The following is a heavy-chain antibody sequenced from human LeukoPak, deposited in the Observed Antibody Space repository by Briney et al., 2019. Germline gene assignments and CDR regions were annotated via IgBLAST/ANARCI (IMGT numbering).Heavy chain of an antibody. Sequence: GGSLRLSCAASGFTSSSYWMTWVRQAPGKGLEWVANIKQDGNEKYYVDSVKGRFTISRDNAKNSLYLQMNSLRAEDTAVYYCARGFDSRFFDYWGQGTLVTVSS. V-gene: IGHV3-7*01. CDR3: ARGFDSRFFDY. CDR2: IKQDGNEK. J-gene: IGHJ4*02. D-gene: IGHD3-22*01. CDR1: GFTSSSYW.